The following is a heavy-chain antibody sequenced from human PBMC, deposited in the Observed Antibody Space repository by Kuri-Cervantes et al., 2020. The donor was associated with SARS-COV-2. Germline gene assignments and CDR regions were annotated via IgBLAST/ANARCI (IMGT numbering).Heavy chain of an antibody. Sequence: ASVKVSCKASGYTLSDYYMYWVRQAPGQGLEWMGWINPNSGGTNYAQKFQGWVTMTRDTSISTAYMELSRLRSDDTAVYYCATGMVRGLIQSYYYGMDVWGQGTTVTVSS. CDR3: ATGMVRGLIQSYYYGMDV. J-gene: IGHJ6*02. D-gene: IGHD3-10*01. CDR2: INPNSGGT. CDR1: GYTLSDYY. V-gene: IGHV1-2*04.